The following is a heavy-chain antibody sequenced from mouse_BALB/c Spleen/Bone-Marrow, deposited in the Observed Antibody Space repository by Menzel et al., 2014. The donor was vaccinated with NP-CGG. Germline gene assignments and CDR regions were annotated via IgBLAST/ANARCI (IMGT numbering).Heavy chain of an antibody. CDR2: INPDSRTI. CDR3: ARLYDYGWFAY. D-gene: IGHD2-4*01. V-gene: IGHV4-1*02. CDR1: GFDFSRYW. Sequence: EVKLLESGGGLVQPGRSLKLSCAASGFDFSRYWMSWVRQAPGKGLEWIGEINPDSRTINYSPSLKDKFIISRDNAKNTLYLQTSKVRSEDTALYYCARLYDYGWFAYWGQGTLVTVSS. J-gene: IGHJ3*01.